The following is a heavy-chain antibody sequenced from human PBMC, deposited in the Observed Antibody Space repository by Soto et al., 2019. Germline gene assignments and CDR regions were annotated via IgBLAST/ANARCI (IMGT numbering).Heavy chain of an antibody. CDR1: GFTFDDYA. D-gene: IGHD6-13*01. V-gene: IGHV3-9*01. CDR2: ISWNSGSI. Sequence: GGSLRLSCAASGFTFDDYAMHWVRQAPGKGLEWVSGISWNSGSIGYADSVKGRFTISRDNAKNSLYLQMNSLRAEDTALYYCAKDTLLVIAAADPGGAFDIWGQGTMVTVSS. CDR3: AKDTLLVIAAADPGGAFDI. J-gene: IGHJ3*02.